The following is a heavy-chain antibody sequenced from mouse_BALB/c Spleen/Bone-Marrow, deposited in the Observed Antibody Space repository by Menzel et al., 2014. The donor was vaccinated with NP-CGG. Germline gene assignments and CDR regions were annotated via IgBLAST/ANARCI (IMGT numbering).Heavy chain of an antibody. CDR2: IRNKAYGYTT. CDR1: GFTFTDYY. CDR3: ARFPMDY. J-gene: IGHJ4*01. Sequence: EVKLVESGGGLVQPGGSLRLSCTTSGFTFTDYYMSWVRQPSGKALEWLAFIRNKAYGYTTEYSASVRGRFTISRDNSQSVLYLQMNTLRAEDSATYYCARFPMDYWGQGTSVTVSS. V-gene: IGHV7-3*02.